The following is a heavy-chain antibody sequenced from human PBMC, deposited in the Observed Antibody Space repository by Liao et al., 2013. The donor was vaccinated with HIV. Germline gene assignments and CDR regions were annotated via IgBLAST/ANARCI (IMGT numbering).Heavy chain of an antibody. V-gene: IGHV4-39*07. CDR3: ARENAYSYGSYHYYYYMDV. Sequence: QVQLQESGPGLEKPSETLSLTCTVSGGSISSSSYYWGWIRQPPGKGLEWIGSIYKSGSTYLNPSLKSRVTISVDTSKNQFSLKLSSVTAADTAVYYCARENAYSYGSYHYYYYMDVWGKGTTVTVSS. D-gene: IGHD5-18*01. J-gene: IGHJ6*03. CDR1: GGSISSSSYY. CDR2: IYKSGST.